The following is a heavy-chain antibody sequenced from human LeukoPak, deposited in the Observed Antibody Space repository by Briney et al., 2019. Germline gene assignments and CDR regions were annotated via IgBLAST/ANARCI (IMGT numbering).Heavy chain of an antibody. CDR2: ISSSGSNI. CDR3: ARENVEMATIDPAYFDY. CDR1: GFTFSSYE. D-gene: IGHD5-24*01. J-gene: IGHJ4*02. Sequence: PGGSLRLSCAASGFTFSSYEMNWVRQAPGKGLEWVSYISSSGSNIYYADSVKGRFTIFRDNTKNSLYLQMNSLRAEDTAVYYCARENVEMATIDPAYFDYWGQGTLVTVSS. V-gene: IGHV3-48*03.